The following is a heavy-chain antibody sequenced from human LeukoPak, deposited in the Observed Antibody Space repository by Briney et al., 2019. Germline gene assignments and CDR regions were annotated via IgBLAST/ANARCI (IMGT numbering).Heavy chain of an antibody. V-gene: IGHV4-4*07. CDR3: ARDMRSSSFYYYYGMDV. D-gene: IGHD6-6*01. Sequence: PSETLSLTCTVSGGSISSYYWSWIRQPAGKGLEWLGRIYTSGSTNYNPSLKSRVTMSVDTSKNQFSLKLSSVTAADTAVYHCARDMRSSSFYYYYGMDVWGQGTTVTVSS. J-gene: IGHJ6*02. CDR1: GGSISSYY. CDR2: IYTSGST.